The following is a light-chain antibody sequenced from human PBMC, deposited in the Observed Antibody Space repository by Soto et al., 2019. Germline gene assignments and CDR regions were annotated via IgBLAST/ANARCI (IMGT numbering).Light chain of an antibody. CDR2: DAS. V-gene: IGKV3-11*02. CDR1: QSVGSY. Sequence: EIVVTQSPATLSLSPGERATLSCRTSQSVGSYLAWYQKKPGKAPRLLIYDASNRATGIPARFSGSGSGRHSTLTISSLEPEDFAVYYCQPRSTWPPLSFGGGTQVDIK. J-gene: IGKJ4*01. CDR3: QPRSTWPPLS.